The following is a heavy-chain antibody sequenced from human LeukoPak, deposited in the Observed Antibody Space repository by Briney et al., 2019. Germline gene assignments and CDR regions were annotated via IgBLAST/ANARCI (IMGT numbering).Heavy chain of an antibody. Sequence: GGSLRLSCAASGFTFSSYSMNWVRQAPGKGLEWVSSISSSSSYIYYADSVKGRFTISRDNAKNSLYLQMNSLRAEDTAVYYCARDREIWFGDLPPLNAFDIWGQGTMVTVSS. CDR3: ARDREIWFGDLPPLNAFDI. D-gene: IGHD3-10*01. CDR2: ISSSSSYI. J-gene: IGHJ3*02. CDR1: GFTFSSYS. V-gene: IGHV3-21*01.